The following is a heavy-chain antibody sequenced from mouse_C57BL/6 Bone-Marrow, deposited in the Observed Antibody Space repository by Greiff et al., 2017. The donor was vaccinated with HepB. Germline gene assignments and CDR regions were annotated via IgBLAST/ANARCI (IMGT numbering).Heavy chain of an antibody. D-gene: IGHD3-2*02. CDR1: GYTFTSYW. J-gene: IGHJ3*01. CDR3: ARAAQAPWFAY. V-gene: IGHV1-59*01. Sequence: QVHLKQPGAELVRPGTSVKLSCKASGYTFTSYWMHWVKQRPGQGLEWIGVIDPSDSYTNYNQKFKGKATLTVDTSSSTAYMQLSSLTSEDSAVYYCARAAQAPWFAYWGQGTLVTVSA. CDR2: IDPSDSYT.